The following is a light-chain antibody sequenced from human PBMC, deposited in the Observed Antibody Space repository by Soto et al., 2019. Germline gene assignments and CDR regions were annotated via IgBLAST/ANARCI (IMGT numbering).Light chain of an antibody. V-gene: IGLV1-40*01. Sequence: QSVLTQPPSVSGAPGQRVTISCTGSSSNIGAGYDVHWYQQLPGTAPKLLIYGNSNRPSGVPDRFSGSKSGTSASLAITGLKAEDDADYYCQSYDSSLSGRVVFGGGTKLTVL. CDR3: QSYDSSLSGRVV. CDR1: SSNIGAGYD. CDR2: GNS. J-gene: IGLJ2*01.